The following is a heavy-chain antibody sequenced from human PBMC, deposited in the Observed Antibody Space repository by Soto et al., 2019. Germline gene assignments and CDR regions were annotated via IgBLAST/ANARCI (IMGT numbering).Heavy chain of an antibody. Sequence: KGLEWVSSISSSSSYIYYADSVKGRFTISRYNAKNSLYLKMNSLRAEDTAVYYGARVRGITIIDYWGQGTLVTVSS. D-gene: IGHD3-9*01. CDR3: ARVRGITIIDY. J-gene: IGHJ4*02. V-gene: IGHV3-21*01. CDR2: ISSSSSYI.